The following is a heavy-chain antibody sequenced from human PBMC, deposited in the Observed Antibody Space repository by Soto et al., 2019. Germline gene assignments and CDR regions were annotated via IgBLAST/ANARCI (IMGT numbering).Heavy chain of an antibody. J-gene: IGHJ4*02. CDR2: IYWDDDN. D-gene: IGHD6-19*01. Sequence: QITLKESGPTLVKPTQTLTLTCTFSGFSLTSNAVGVGWFRQPPGKALEWLALIYWDDDNHYSPSLKSRLTFTKDTSKNQVVLIMTNMDPVDTATYYCAHGSCWLFDFWGQGTLVTVSS. CDR1: GFSLTSNAVG. V-gene: IGHV2-5*02. CDR3: AHGSCWLFDF.